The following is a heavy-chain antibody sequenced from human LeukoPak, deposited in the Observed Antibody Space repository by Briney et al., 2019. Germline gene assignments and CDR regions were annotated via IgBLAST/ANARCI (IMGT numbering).Heavy chain of an antibody. J-gene: IGHJ3*02. Sequence: SVEVSCKASGGTFSSYAISWVRQAPGQGLEWMGGIIPIFGTANYAQKFQGRVTITADESTSTAYMELSSLRSEDTAVYYCATPEGGALDAFDIWGQGTMVTVSS. CDR2: IIPIFGTA. D-gene: IGHD1-26*01. CDR1: GGTFSSYA. CDR3: ATPEGGALDAFDI. V-gene: IGHV1-69*13.